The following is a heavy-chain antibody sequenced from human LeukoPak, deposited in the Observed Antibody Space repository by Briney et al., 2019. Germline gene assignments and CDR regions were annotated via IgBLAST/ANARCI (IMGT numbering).Heavy chain of an antibody. Sequence: SETLSLTCAVSGGSISSGGYSWSWIRQPPGKGLEWIGYIYHSGSTYYNPSLKSRVTRSVDRSKNQFSLKLSSVTAADTAVYYCARANDFWSGYYYAFDIWGQGTMVTVSS. CDR2: IYHSGST. V-gene: IGHV4-30-2*01. J-gene: IGHJ3*02. D-gene: IGHD3-3*01. CDR3: ARANDFWSGYYYAFDI. CDR1: GGSISSGGYS.